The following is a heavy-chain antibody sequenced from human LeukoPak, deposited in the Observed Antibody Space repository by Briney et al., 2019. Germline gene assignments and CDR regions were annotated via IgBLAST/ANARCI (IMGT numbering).Heavy chain of an antibody. CDR2: MNPNSGNT. D-gene: IGHD3-22*01. J-gene: IGHJ4*02. Sequence: GASVKVSCKASGYTFTFYDINWVRQATGQGLEWMGWMNPNSGNTGYAQNFLGRITITRDTSTSMAYMELSSLRSEDTAAYYCARGDSSGYYYGYWGQGTLVTVSS. CDR3: ARGDSSGYYYGY. V-gene: IGHV1-8*03. CDR1: GYTFTFYD.